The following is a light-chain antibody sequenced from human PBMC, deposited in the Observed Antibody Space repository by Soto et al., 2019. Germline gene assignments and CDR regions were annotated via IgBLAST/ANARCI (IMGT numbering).Light chain of an antibody. CDR2: GAS. V-gene: IGKV3-20*01. J-gene: IGKJ1*01. CDR1: QSVSSSY. Sequence: EIVLTQSPGTLSLAPGERATISCRGRQSVSSSYLAWYQQKPGQAPRLLIYGASSRATGIPDRFSGSGSGTDFTLTISRMEPEDFAVYDCQQYESSPPWTGGQGTKGDIK. CDR3: QQYESSPPWT.